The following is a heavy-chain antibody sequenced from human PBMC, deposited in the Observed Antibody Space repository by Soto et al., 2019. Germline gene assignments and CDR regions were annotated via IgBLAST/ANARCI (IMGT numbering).Heavy chain of an antibody. V-gene: IGHV4-59*12. CDR3: ARRYSSAFDI. J-gene: IGHJ3*02. Sequence: SETLSLTCTVSGGSISGYYWSWIRQPPGKGLEWIGYMYNTGSTVYNPSFKSRVTISVDTSKNQFSLRLSSVTAADTAVYYCARRYSSAFDIWGQGTMVTVSS. D-gene: IGHD6-13*01. CDR1: GGSISGYY. CDR2: MYNTGST.